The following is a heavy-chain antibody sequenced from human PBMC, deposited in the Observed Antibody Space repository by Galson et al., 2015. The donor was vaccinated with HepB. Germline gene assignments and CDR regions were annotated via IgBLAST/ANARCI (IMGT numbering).Heavy chain of an antibody. CDR3: ARDLGYSFYYGMDV. Sequence: SLRLSCAASGFTFSSYSMNWVRQSPGKGLEWVSSISSRSNSIYYGDSVKGRFTISRDNAKNSLYLQMDSLRAEDTAVYYCARDLGYSFYYGMDVWGRGTTVTVSS. D-gene: IGHD5-18*01. V-gene: IGHV3-21*01. CDR2: ISSRSNSI. CDR1: GFTFSSYS. J-gene: IGHJ6*02.